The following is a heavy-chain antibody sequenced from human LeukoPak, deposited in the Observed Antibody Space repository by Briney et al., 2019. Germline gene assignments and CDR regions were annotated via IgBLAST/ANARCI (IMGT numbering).Heavy chain of an antibody. CDR2: INHSGST. J-gene: IGHJ4*02. Sequence: PSETLSLTCAVYGGSFSGYYWSWIRQPPGKGLEWIGEINHSGSTNYNPSLKSRVTISVDTSKNQFSLKLNSVTAADTAVYYCARVKRILWIGESQHDYWGQGTLVTVSS. CDR3: ARVKRILWIGESQHDY. V-gene: IGHV4-34*01. D-gene: IGHD3-10*01. CDR1: GGSFSGYY.